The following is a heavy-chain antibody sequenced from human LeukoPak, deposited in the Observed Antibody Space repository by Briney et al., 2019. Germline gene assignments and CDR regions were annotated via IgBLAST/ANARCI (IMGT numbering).Heavy chain of an antibody. V-gene: IGHV4-59*01. CDR1: GGSISSYY. CDR3: ARTGLWSGYYGPPPY. D-gene: IGHD3-3*01. CDR2: IYYSRST. J-gene: IGHJ4*02. Sequence: SEPLSLXCTVSGGSISSYYWSWIRQPPGKGLECIGYIYYSRSTNYNPSLKSRVTISLDTSKNQFSLKLCPVTAAVTAVYYCARTGLWSGYYGPPPYWGQGTLVTVSS.